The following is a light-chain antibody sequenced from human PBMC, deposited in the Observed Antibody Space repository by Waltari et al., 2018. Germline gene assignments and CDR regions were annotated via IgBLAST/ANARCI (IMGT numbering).Light chain of an antibody. J-gene: IGKJ1*01. CDR2: DVS. Sequence: DTQMTHTPSSVSAAVGDRVTITCRASQDVTNHLAWFQQKPGRAPKVLIFDVSTLQSGVPSRFSGSGSGTEFSLTISSLQPEDFATYYCQQGDSLPPTFGQGTKVEIK. CDR3: QQGDSLPPT. CDR1: QDVTNH. V-gene: IGKV1-12*01.